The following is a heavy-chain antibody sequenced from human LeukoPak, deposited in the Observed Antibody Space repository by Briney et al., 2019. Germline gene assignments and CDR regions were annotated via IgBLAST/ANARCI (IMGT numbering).Heavy chain of an antibody. V-gene: IGHV4-39*01. J-gene: IGHJ4*02. CDR3: ARQGGYDPTYDY. Sequence: GSLRLSCAASGFTFSSYGMHWVRRAPGKGLEWIGSIYYSGSTYYNPSLKSRVTISVDTSKNQFSLKLSSVTAADTAVYYCARQGGYDPTYDYWGQGTLVTVSS. CDR2: IYYSGST. CDR1: GFTFSSYGMH. D-gene: IGHD5-12*01.